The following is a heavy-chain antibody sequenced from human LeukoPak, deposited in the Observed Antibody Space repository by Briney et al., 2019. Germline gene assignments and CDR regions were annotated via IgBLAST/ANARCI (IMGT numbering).Heavy chain of an antibody. Sequence: PSETLSLTCAVYGGSFSGYYWSWIRQPPGKGLEWIGEINHSGSTNYNPSLKSRVTISVDTSKNQFSLKLSSVTAADTAVYYCARHGQTRDFWRRGGGKHYYYMDVWGKGTTVTVSS. J-gene: IGHJ6*03. CDR1: GGSFSGYY. D-gene: IGHD3-3*01. V-gene: IGHV4-34*01. CDR3: ARHGQTRDFWRRGGGKHYYYMDV. CDR2: INHSGST.